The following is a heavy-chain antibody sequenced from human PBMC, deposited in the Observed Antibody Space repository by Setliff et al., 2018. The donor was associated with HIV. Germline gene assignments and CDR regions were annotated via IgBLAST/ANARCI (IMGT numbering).Heavy chain of an antibody. V-gene: IGHV3-21*01. CDR3: LVAVEEDV. J-gene: IGHJ6*04. CDR1: GFSFSKCA. CDR2: ISSSSSYI. Sequence: PGGSLRLSCAASGFSFSKCAMTWVRQAPGKGLEWVSSISSSSSYIYYADSVKGRFTISRDNAKNSLYLQMNSLRXXXTAVSYCLVAVEEDVWGKGTTVTVSS. D-gene: IGHD5-12*01.